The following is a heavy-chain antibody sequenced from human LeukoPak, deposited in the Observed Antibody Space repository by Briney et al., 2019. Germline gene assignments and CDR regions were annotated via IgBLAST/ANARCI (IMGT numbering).Heavy chain of an antibody. Sequence: ASVTVSLKASGYTFTAYHIHWLRQARGQGLEWMGWINPNNGDTNYAQKFQGRVTMTRDTSITTAYMELSGLRSDDTAVYFCARLRDVYYWGQGTLVTVSS. CDR2: INPNNGDT. D-gene: IGHD5-12*01. CDR1: GYTFTAYH. V-gene: IGHV1-2*02. CDR3: ARLRDVYY. J-gene: IGHJ4*02.